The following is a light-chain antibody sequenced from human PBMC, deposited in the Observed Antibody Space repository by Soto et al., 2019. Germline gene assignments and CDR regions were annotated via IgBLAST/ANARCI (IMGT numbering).Light chain of an antibody. CDR3: FSYTSSGTYV. Sequence: QSVLTQPASVSGSPGQSIIISCTGTSSDVGNYKYVSWYQQHPGKAPKLMIYEVSNRPSGVSNRFSGSKSGNTASLTISGLQAEDETDYYCFSYTSSGTYVFGTGTKV. CDR2: EVS. J-gene: IGLJ1*01. V-gene: IGLV2-14*01. CDR1: SSDVGNYKY.